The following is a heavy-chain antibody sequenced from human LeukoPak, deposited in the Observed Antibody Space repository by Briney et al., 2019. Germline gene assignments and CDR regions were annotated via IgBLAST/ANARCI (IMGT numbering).Heavy chain of an antibody. V-gene: IGHV3-23*01. J-gene: IGHJ4*02. CDR2: ISGSGGST. CDR3: AKFSSPTYYYDSSGYRDFDY. CDR1: GFTFSSYS. Sequence: GGSLRLSCVASGFTFSSYSMNWVRQAPGKGLEWVSAISGSGGSTYYADSVKGRFTISRDNSKNTLYLQMNSLRAEDTAVYYCAKFSSPTYYYDSSGYRDFDYWGQGTLVTVSS. D-gene: IGHD3-22*01.